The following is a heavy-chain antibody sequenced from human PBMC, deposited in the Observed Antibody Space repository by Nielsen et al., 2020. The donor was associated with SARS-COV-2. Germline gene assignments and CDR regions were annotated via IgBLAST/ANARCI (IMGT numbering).Heavy chain of an antibody. V-gene: IGHV3-23*01. CDR2: LSGRGGT. CDR1: GFSFSGYA. D-gene: IGHD1-26*01. J-gene: IGHJ4*02. Sequence: GESLKISCRASGFSFSGYAMSWVRQAPGKGLEWVSALSGRGGTHYADFVKGRFTTSTDTSRTTLYLQMTSLRAEDTAIYYCVRETESYPYYFDLWGQGTLVTVSS. CDR3: VRETESYPYYFDL.